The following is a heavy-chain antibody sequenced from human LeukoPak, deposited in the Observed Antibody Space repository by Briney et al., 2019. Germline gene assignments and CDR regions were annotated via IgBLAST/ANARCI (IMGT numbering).Heavy chain of an antibody. Sequence: GRSLRLSCAASGFTFSSYGMHWVRQAPGKGLEWVAFIRYDGSNKYYADSVKGRFTISRDNSKNTLYLQMNSLRAEDTAVYYCAKDSNGDYVGAFDSWGQGTMVTVSS. CDR3: AKDSNGDYVGAFDS. D-gene: IGHD4-17*01. CDR2: IRYDGSNK. CDR1: GFTFSSYG. V-gene: IGHV3-30*02. J-gene: IGHJ3*02.